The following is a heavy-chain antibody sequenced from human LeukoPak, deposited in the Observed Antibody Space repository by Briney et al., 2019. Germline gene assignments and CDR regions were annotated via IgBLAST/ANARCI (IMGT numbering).Heavy chain of an antibody. CDR3: ATYYDFWSGYQNYYYYYYMDV. V-gene: IGHV3-7*01. Sequence: PGGSLRLSCAASGFTFSSYGMSWVRQAPGKGLEWVANIKQDGSEKYYVDSVKGRFTISRDNAKNSLYLQMNSLRAEDTAVYYCATYYDFWSGYQNYYYYYYMDVWGKGTTVTVSS. CDR2: IKQDGSEK. D-gene: IGHD3-3*01. J-gene: IGHJ6*03. CDR1: GFTFSSYG.